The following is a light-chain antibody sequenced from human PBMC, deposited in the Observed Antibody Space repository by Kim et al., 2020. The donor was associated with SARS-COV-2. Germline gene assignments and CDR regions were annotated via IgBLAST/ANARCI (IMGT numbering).Light chain of an antibody. CDR1: QSISTY. J-gene: IGKJ4*01. CDR2: AAS. CDR3: QQSHSTPLLT. Sequence: DIQMTQSPSSLAASVGDRVTIASRASQSISTYLNWYQQKPGKAPKLLIYAASTLQSGVPSRFSGSGSGTDFTLTISSLQPEDFATYYCQQSHSTPLLTFGGGTKLEI. V-gene: IGKV1-39*01.